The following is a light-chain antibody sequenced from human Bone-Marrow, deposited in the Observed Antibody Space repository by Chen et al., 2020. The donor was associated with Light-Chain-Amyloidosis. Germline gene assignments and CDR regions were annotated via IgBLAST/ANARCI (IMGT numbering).Light chain of an antibody. CDR3: QVWDRSSERPV. Sequence: SYVLTQPSSVSVAPGQTATIACGGNTIGSTSVHWYKQTPGQAPLLVVYDDSDRPSGIPERWSGSDSGNTATLTISRVEAGDEADYYGQVWDRSSERPVFGGGTKLTVL. CDR1: TIGSTS. J-gene: IGLJ3*02. CDR2: DDS. V-gene: IGLV3-21*02.